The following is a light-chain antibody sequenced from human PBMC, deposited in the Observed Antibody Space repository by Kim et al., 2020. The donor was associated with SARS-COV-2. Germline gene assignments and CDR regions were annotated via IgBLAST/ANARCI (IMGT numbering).Light chain of an antibody. CDR3: QQRSNWSTWT. CDR1: QSVSSY. CDR2: DAS. J-gene: IGKJ1*01. Sequence: EIVLTQSPATLSLSLGERATLSCRASQSVSSYLAWYQQKPGQAPRLLIYDASNRATGIPARFSGSGSGTDFTLTISSLEPEDFAVYYCQQRSNWSTWTFGQGTKVEIK. V-gene: IGKV3-11*01.